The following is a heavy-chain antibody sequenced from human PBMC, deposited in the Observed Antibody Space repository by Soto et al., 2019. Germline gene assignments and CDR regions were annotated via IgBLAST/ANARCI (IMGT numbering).Heavy chain of an antibody. J-gene: IGHJ1*01. CDR2: IYWNEDQ. Sequence: QITLKESGPTLVKPTQTLTLTCTFSGFSLSTSGVGVGWIRHPPGKALDWLALIYWNEDQHYSPSLESRLTITRDTSKNQVVLTMTNMDPVDTATYYCAHRLTGYFHHWGQGTLITVSS. CDR3: AHRLTGYFHH. CDR1: GFSLSTSGVG. V-gene: IGHV2-5*01.